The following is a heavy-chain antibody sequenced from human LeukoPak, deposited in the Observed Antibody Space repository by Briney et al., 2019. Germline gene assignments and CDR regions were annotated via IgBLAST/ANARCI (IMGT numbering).Heavy chain of an antibody. D-gene: IGHD2-2*01. J-gene: IGHJ3*02. CDR1: GGSISSSSYY. CDR3: ARQSPHCSSTSCYDAFDI. V-gene: IGHV4-39*01. Sequence: KPSETLSLTCTVSGGSISSSSYYWGWIRQPPGKGLGWIGSIYYSGSTYYNPSLKSRVTISVDTSKNQFSLKLSSVTAADTAVYYCARQSPHCSSTSCYDAFDIWGQGTMVTVSS. CDR2: IYYSGST.